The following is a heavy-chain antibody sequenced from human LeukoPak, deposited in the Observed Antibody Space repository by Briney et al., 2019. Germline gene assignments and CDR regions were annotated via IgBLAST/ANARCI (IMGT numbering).Heavy chain of an antibody. CDR3: ARFQDDYGDFRFDY. D-gene: IGHD4-17*01. CDR2: ISPSGGST. V-gene: IGHV1-46*03. CDR1: GYTFTRYS. J-gene: IGHJ4*02. Sequence: ASVKVSCKASGYTFTRYSNHWVRQAPGHALEWMGVISPSGGSTNYAQKFQGRVTMTRDTPTSTVYMELSSLRSKDTAVYYCARFQDDYGDFRFDYWGQGALVTVSS.